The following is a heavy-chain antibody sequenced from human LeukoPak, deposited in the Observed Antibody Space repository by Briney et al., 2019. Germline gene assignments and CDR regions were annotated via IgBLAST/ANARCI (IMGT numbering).Heavy chain of an antibody. CDR3: ARRGQLGVDYQAFDI. Sequence: GESLKISCQASGYSFTNYWIAWLRHMPGKGLEWMGIIYPGDSNSRYSPSFQGQVTMSADKSINTAYLQWSSLKASDTAMYYCARRGQLGVDYQAFDIWGHGTMVIVSS. V-gene: IGHV5-51*01. J-gene: IGHJ3*02. D-gene: IGHD6-6*01. CDR1: GYSFTNYW. CDR2: IYPGDSNS.